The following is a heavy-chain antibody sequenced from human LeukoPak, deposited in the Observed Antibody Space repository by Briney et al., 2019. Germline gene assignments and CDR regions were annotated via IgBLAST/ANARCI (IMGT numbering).Heavy chain of an antibody. Sequence: GESLKISCKGSGYSFTSYWVAWVRQMPGKGLEWMGLIYPDDSDTRYSPSFEGQVTISADKSISTAYLQWSSLKASDTAMYYCARHGSHGPYSSGYYYWGQGTLVTVSS. CDR2: IYPDDSDT. CDR1: GYSFTSYW. V-gene: IGHV5-51*01. CDR3: ARHGSHGPYSSGYYY. J-gene: IGHJ4*02. D-gene: IGHD3-22*01.